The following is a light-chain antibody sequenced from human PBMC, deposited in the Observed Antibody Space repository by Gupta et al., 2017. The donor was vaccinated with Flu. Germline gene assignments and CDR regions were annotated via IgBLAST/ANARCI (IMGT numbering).Light chain of an antibody. V-gene: IGKV3-11*01. J-gene: IGKJ2*01. CDR2: DAS. CDR1: QSVSSY. CDR3: QQRSNWPPMYT. Sequence: TLSLSPGERATLSCRASQSVSSYLDWYQQKPGQAPRRLIYDASNRATGSPARFSGSGSGTDFTLTISSREPEDFAVYYCQQRSNWPPMYTFGQGTKLEIK.